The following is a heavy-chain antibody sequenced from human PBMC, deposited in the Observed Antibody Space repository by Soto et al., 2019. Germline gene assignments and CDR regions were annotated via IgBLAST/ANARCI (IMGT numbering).Heavy chain of an antibody. J-gene: IGHJ5*01. CDR2: VHISGHS. Sequence: PSETLSLTCTLSGGSVRAPDWWNWVRQSPDKGLEWIAEVHISGHSNYNSSLRSRVSASIDSSKNQFYLNLNSVTAADTAIYYCARVRQGCSANNCYFDPWGQGTQVT. CDR1: GGSVRAPDW. V-gene: IGHV4-4*02. D-gene: IGHD1-1*01. CDR3: ARVRQGCSANNCYFDP.